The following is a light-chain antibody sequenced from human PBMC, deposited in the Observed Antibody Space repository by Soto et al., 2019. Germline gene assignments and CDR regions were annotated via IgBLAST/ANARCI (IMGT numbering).Light chain of an antibody. Sequence: EIVMTQSPATLSVSPGERATLSCRASQSVGSNWAWYQQKPGQAPSLLISGASTRATGIPARFSGSGSGTEFTLTISSLQSEDFAVYYCQQYIDWPETFGQGTKVEIK. J-gene: IGKJ2*01. V-gene: IGKV3D-15*01. CDR2: GAS. CDR1: QSVGSN. CDR3: QQYIDWPET.